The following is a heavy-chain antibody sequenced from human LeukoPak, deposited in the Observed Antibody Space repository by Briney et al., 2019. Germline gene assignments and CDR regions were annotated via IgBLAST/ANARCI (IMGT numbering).Heavy chain of an antibody. Sequence: GGSLRLSCAASGFTFSSYAMSWVRQVPGKGLEWVSAISGSGDSTYYADSVKGRFTISRDNSKNTLYLQMNSLRAEDTAVYYCAKLRDYYDSSGQFDYWGQGTLVTVSS. V-gene: IGHV3-23*01. J-gene: IGHJ4*02. CDR2: ISGSGDST. CDR3: AKLRDYYDSSGQFDY. CDR1: GFTFSSYA. D-gene: IGHD3-22*01.